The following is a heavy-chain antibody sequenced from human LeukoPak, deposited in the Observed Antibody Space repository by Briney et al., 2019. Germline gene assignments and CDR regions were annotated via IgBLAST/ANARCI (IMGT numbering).Heavy chain of an antibody. CDR3: ARDCSSTSCYGWFAFDI. CDR1: GFTFSSYA. Sequence: GRSLRLSCAASGFTFSSYAMHWVRQAPGKGLEWVAVISYDGSNKYYADSVKGRFTISRDNSKNTLYLQMNSLRAEDTAVYYCARDCSSTSCYGWFAFDIWGQGIMVTVSS. D-gene: IGHD2-2*01. CDR2: ISYDGSNK. V-gene: IGHV3-30*01. J-gene: IGHJ3*02.